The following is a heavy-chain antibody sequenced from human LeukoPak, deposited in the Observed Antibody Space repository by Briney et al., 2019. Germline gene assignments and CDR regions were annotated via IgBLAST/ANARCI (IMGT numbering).Heavy chain of an antibody. Sequence: ASVKVSCKASGYTFTSYDINWVRQATGQGLEWMGWMNPNSGNTGYAQKFQGRVTMTRDTSINTGYMELRSLTSDDTAVFYCARGEKVGASTFWGQGTLVTVSS. CDR3: ARGEKVGASTF. V-gene: IGHV1-8*01. J-gene: IGHJ4*02. D-gene: IGHD1-26*01. CDR1: GYTFTSYD. CDR2: MNPNSGNT.